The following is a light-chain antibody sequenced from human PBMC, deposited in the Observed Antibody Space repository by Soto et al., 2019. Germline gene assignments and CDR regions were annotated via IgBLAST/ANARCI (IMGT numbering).Light chain of an antibody. CDR3: QSYDSSLSGSV. CDR1: SSNIGAGYD. CDR2: GNS. J-gene: IGLJ2*01. V-gene: IGLV1-40*01. Sequence: QSVLTQPPSVSGAPGQRVTISCTGSSSNIGAGYDVHWYQQLPGTAPKLLIYGNSNRPSGVPDRFSGSKSGTSASLAITRRQAEDEADYYCQSYDSSLSGSVFGGGTKLTVL.